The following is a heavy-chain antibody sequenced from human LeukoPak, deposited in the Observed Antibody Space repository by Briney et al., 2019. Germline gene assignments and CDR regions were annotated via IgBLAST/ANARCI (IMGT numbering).Heavy chain of an antibody. Sequence: SETLSLTCTVSGVSITNHYWSGIRQSPGKGLDGIGEVYHNLRSNYNPSLTSRVTISVDTSRNEFSLQLTSVTAADTTVHYCARDSRPFYYNPQSDSKYWMDVWGQGTTVIVSS. D-gene: IGHD3-10*01. J-gene: IGHJ6*02. CDR1: GVSITNHY. V-gene: IGHV4-59*11. CDR2: VYHNLRS. CDR3: ARDSRPFYYNPQSDSKYWMDV.